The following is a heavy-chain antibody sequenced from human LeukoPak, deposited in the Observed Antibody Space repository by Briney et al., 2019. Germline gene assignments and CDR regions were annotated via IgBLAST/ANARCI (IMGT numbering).Heavy chain of an antibody. V-gene: IGHV3-48*04. Sequence: GGSLRLSCAASGFTFSSYWMSWVRQAPGKGLEWVSYISSSTTTTYHADSVKGRFTISRDNAKNSLYLQMNSLRAEDTAMYYCARGVPTMILVGDYWGQGILVTVSS. CDR3: ARGVPTMILVGDY. CDR2: ISSSTTTT. CDR1: GFTFSSYW. J-gene: IGHJ4*02. D-gene: IGHD3-22*01.